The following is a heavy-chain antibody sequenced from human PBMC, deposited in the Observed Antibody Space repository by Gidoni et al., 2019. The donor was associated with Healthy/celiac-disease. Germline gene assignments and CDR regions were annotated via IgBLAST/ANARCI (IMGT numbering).Heavy chain of an antibody. V-gene: IGHV3-30*18. Sequence: QVQLVEPGGGGVQPGRSLRLPCAASGFTFSSYGMHWVRQAPGKGLEWVAVISYDGSNKYYADSVKGRFTISRDNSKNTLYLQMNSLRAEDTAVYYCAKGYSSSWYGLTDYWGQGTLVTVSS. CDR1: GFTFSSYG. J-gene: IGHJ4*02. CDR3: AKGYSSSWYGLTDY. D-gene: IGHD6-13*01. CDR2: ISYDGSNK.